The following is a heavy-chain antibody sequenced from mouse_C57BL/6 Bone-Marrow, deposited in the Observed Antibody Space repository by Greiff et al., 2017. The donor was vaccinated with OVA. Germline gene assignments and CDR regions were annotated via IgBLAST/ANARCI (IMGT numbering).Heavy chain of an antibody. Sequence: QVQLQQSGAELVKPGASVKISCKASGYAFSSYWMNWVKQRPGKGLEWIGQIYPGDGATNYNGKFKGKATLTADKSSSTAYMQLSSLTSEDSAVYFCARLKFYYYGSSYWYFDVWGTGTTVTVSS. CDR3: ARLKFYYYGSSYWYFDV. CDR1: GYAFSSYW. D-gene: IGHD1-1*01. J-gene: IGHJ1*03. CDR2: IYPGDGAT. V-gene: IGHV1-80*01.